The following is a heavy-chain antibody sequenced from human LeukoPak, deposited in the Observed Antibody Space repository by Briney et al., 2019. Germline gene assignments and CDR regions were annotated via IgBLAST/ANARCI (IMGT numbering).Heavy chain of an antibody. D-gene: IGHD6-19*01. CDR2: ITGSGGST. CDR1: GFTFSSYA. V-gene: IGHV3-23*01. Sequence: GGSLRLSCAASGFTFSSYAMSWVRQAPGKGLEWVSDITGSGGSTHYADSVKGRFTISRDNSKNTLYLQMNSLRAEDTAVHYCAKWAVSGRGFDYWGQGTLVTVSS. CDR3: AKWAVSGRGFDY. J-gene: IGHJ4*02.